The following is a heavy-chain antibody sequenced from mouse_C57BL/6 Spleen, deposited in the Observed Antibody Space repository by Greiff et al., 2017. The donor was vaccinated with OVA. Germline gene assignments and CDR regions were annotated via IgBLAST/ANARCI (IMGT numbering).Heavy chain of an antibody. Sequence: QVQLQQPGAELVRPGTSVKLSCKASGYTFTSYWMHWVKQRPGQGLEWIGVIDPSDSYTNYNQKFKGKATLTVETSSSTAYMQLSSLTSEDSEVSYSARRRTQRYYYGCWGQSTTLTGTS. J-gene: IGHJ2*01. CDR2: IDPSDSYT. D-gene: IGHD3-1*01. V-gene: IGHV1-59*01. CDR1: GYTFTSYW. CDR3: ARRRTQRYYYGC.